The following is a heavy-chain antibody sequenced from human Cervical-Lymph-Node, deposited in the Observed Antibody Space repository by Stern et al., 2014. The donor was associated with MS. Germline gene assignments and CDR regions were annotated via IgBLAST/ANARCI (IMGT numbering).Heavy chain of an antibody. CDR1: GFSVSGYP. CDR2: IGKSSSYI. Sequence: EVQLVESGGGLVKPGGSLRLSCAASGFSVSGYPMNWVRQAPGKGLEWVASIGKSSSYIYYAVSVKGRFTISRDFGKNSLYLQMKSLRAEDTAVYYCTREDWNDYWGQGTLVTVSS. D-gene: IGHD1-1*01. V-gene: IGHV3-21*06. J-gene: IGHJ4*02. CDR3: TREDWNDY.